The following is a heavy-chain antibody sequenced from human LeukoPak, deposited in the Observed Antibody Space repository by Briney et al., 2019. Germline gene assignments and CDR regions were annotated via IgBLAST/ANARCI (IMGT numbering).Heavy chain of an antibody. CDR1: GFTFSSDG. D-gene: IGHD2-2*01. CDR2: ISYDGSNK. CDR3: VGYCSSTSCYGSFDP. J-gene: IGHJ5*02. Sequence: GRSLRLSCAASGFTFSSDGMHWVRQAPGKGLEWVAVISYDGSNKYYADSVKGRFTISRDNSKNTLYLQMNSLRAEDTAVYYCVGYCSSTSCYGSFDPWGQGTLVTVSS. V-gene: IGHV3-30*03.